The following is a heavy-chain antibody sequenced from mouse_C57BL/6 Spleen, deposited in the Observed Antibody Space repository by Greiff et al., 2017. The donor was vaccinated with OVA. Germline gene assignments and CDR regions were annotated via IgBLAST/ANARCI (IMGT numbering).Heavy chain of an antibody. J-gene: IGHJ4*01. Sequence: DVHLVESGGGLVQPGGSLSLSCAASGFTFTDYYMSWVRQPPGKALEWLGFIRNKANGYTTEYSASVKGRFTISRDNSQSILYLQMNALRAEDSATYYCARAPRYYGSHYYAMDYWGQGTSVTVSS. V-gene: IGHV7-3*01. CDR3: ARAPRYYGSHYYAMDY. CDR1: GFTFTDYY. D-gene: IGHD1-1*01. CDR2: IRNKANGYTT.